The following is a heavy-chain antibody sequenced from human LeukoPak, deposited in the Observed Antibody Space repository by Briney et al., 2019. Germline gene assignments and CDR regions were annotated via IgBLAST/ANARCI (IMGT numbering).Heavy chain of an antibody. CDR1: SGSMNSYY. CDR3: ARLRYSNIGYSSPIDY. J-gene: IGHJ4*02. D-gene: IGHD5-18*01. Sequence: SETLSLTCTVSSGSMNSYYWSWIRQPPGKGLEWIGCIYYSGNTNYNPSLKSRVTISVDTSKNQFSLKLSSVTAADTAVYYCARLRYSNIGYSSPIDYWGQGTLVTVSS. V-gene: IGHV4-59*08. CDR2: IYYSGNT.